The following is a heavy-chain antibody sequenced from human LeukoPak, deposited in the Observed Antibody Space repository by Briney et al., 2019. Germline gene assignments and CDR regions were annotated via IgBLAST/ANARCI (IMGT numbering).Heavy chain of an antibody. J-gene: IGHJ5*02. CDR1: GGSISSSSYY. Sequence: PSETLSLTCTVSGGSISSSSYYWGWIRQPPGKGLEWIGYIYYSGSTNYNPSLKSRVTISVDTSKNQFSLKLSSVTAADTAVYYCAREGIAAAGTYNWFDPWGQGTLVTVSS. CDR2: IYYSGST. V-gene: IGHV4-61*01. D-gene: IGHD6-13*01. CDR3: AREGIAAAGTYNWFDP.